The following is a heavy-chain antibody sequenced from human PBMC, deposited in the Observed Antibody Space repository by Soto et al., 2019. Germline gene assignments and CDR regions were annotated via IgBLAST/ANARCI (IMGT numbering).Heavy chain of an antibody. Sequence: GGSLRLSCAASGFTFSSYWMHWVRQAPGKGLVWVSRINSDGSSTSYADSVKGRFTISRDNAKNTLYLQMNSLRAEDTAVYYCATYYDFWSGYYTDYWGQGTLVTVSS. CDR2: INSDGSST. CDR1: GFTFSSYW. CDR3: ATYYDFWSGYYTDY. D-gene: IGHD3-3*01. V-gene: IGHV3-74*01. J-gene: IGHJ4*02.